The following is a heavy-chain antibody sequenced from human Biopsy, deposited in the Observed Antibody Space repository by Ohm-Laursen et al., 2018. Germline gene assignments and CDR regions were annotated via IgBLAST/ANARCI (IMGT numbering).Heavy chain of an antibody. CDR3: ARGEGSSWFDP. CDR1: GDSFTSYA. D-gene: IGHD1-26*01. V-gene: IGHV1-69*10. CDR2: IIPIPNVA. J-gene: IGHJ5*02. Sequence: SVKVSCNASGDSFTSYAIGWVRQAPGQGLEWMGGIIPIPNVATYAQKFQGRITITADESTSTAYMELSSLTSDDTAVYFCARGEGSSWFDPWGHGTLATVSS.